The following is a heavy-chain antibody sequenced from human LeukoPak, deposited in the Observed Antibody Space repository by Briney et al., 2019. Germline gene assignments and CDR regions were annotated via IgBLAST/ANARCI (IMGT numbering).Heavy chain of an antibody. J-gene: IGHJ4*02. D-gene: IGHD3-9*01. V-gene: IGHV1-18*01. CDR1: GYTFTSYG. CDR3: ARTYDILTGYSPFDY. Sequence: GASVKVSCKASGYTFTSYGISWVRQAPGQGLEWMGSISAYNGNTNYAQKLQGRVTMTTDTSTSTAYMELRSLRSDDTAVYYCARTYDILTGYSPFDYWGQGTLVTVSS. CDR2: ISAYNGNT.